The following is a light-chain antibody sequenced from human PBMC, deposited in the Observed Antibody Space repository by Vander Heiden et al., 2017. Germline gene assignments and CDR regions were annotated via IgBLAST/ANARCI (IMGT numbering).Light chain of an antibody. CDR1: QSISSY. CDR3: QQSYSTLMYT. V-gene: IGKV1-39*01. CDR2: AAS. J-gene: IGKJ2*01. Sequence: DIQMTQSPSSLSASVGDRVTIPCRASQSISSYLNWYQQKPGKAPKLLIYAASSLQSGVPSRCSGGGSGTDFTLTISSLQPEDFATYYCQQSYSTLMYTFGQGTKLEIK.